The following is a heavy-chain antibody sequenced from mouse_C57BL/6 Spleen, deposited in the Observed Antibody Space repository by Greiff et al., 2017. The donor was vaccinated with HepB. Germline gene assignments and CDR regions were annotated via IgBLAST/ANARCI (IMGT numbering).Heavy chain of an antibody. CDR1: GYTFTSYW. Sequence: QVQLQQPGAELVKPGASVKMSCKASGYTFTSYWITWVKQRPGQGLEWIGDIYPGSGSTNYNEKFKSKATLTVDTSSSTAYMQLSSLTSEDSAVYYCARYHEGYNAMDYWGQGTSVTVSS. CDR3: ARYHEGYNAMDY. J-gene: IGHJ4*01. V-gene: IGHV1-55*01. CDR2: IYPGSGST.